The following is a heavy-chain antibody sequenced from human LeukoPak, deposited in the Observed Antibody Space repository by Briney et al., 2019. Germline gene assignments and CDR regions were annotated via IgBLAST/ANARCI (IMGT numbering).Heavy chain of an antibody. CDR1: GFTFDDYA. D-gene: IGHD1-26*01. CDR3: ATSTLTYSGSYDAFDI. Sequence: GRSLRLSCAASGFTFDDYAMHWVRQAPGKGLEWVSGISWNSGSTYYADSVKGRFTISRDNSKNTLYLHINSLRAEDTAVYYCATSTLTYSGSYDAFDIWGQGTMVTVSS. V-gene: IGHV3-9*01. J-gene: IGHJ3*02. CDR2: ISWNSGST.